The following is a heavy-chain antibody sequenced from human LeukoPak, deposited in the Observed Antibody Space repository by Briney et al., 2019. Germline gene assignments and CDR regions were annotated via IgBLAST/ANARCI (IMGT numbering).Heavy chain of an antibody. CDR2: INAGNGNT. D-gene: IGHD3-10*01. V-gene: IGHV1-3*01. CDR3: ARGVSGEYYYYYMDV. Sequence: ASVKVSCKASGYTFTSYAMHWVRQAPGQRLEWMGWINAGNGNTKYSQEFQGRVTITRDTSASTAYMELSRLRSDDTAVYYCARGVSGEYYYYYMDVWGKGTTVTVSS. CDR1: GYTFTSYA. J-gene: IGHJ6*03.